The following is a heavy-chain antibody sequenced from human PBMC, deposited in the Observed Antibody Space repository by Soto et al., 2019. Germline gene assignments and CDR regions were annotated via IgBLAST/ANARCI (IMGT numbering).Heavy chain of an antibody. CDR1: GFTFSNFA. CDR3: VRDDFSSGSFDI. CDR2: ISSSSIYI. D-gene: IGHD6-19*01. V-gene: IGHV3-21*01. J-gene: IGHJ3*02. Sequence: PGGSLRLSCAASGFTFSNFAMSWVRQAPGKGLEWVSSISSSSIYIYYADSVKGRFTISRDNAKNSLYLQMNSLRAEDTAVYYCVRDDFSSGSFDIWGQGTMVTVSS.